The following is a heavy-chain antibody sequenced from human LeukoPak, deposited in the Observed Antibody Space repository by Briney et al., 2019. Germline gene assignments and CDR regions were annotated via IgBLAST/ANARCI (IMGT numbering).Heavy chain of an antibody. Sequence: GGTLRLSCAASGFTFSSSGMTWVRQAPGKGLEWVSAISGSGGSTYYADSVKGRFTISRDNSKNTLYLQMNSLRAEDTAVYYCAKVASSGLFDYWGQGTLVTVSS. D-gene: IGHD6-19*01. CDR3: AKVASSGLFDY. CDR1: GFTFSSSG. CDR2: ISGSGGST. V-gene: IGHV3-23*01. J-gene: IGHJ4*02.